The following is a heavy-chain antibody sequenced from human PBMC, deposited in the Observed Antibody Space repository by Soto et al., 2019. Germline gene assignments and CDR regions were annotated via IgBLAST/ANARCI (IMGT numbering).Heavy chain of an antibody. CDR1: GFPFSNYA. Sequence: GGSLGLSCVASGFPFSNYAMTWVRQAPGKGLEWVSGISANGDNKDYADSVKGRFTISRDNAKNSLFLQMNSLRPEDTALYYCAKDVKWGGMTTIHYFDSWGQGTQVTVSS. D-gene: IGHD2-21*02. CDR3: AKDVKWGGMTTIHYFDS. J-gene: IGHJ4*02. CDR2: ISANGDNK. V-gene: IGHV3-9*01.